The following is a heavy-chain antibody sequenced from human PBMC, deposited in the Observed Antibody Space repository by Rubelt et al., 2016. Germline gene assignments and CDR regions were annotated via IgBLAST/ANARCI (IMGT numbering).Heavy chain of an antibody. Sequence: QVQLVQSGAEVKKPGSSVKVSCKASGGTFSSYAISWVRQAPGQGLEWMGGIIPIFGTATYSQKFQGRVTITADESTSTAYMELSSLGSEDTGVYYCARSYSSYYYFDYWGQGTLVTVSS. D-gene: IGHD6-6*01. CDR2: IIPIFGTA. CDR3: ARSYSSYYYFDY. CDR1: GGTFSSYA. V-gene: IGHV1-69*01. J-gene: IGHJ4*02.